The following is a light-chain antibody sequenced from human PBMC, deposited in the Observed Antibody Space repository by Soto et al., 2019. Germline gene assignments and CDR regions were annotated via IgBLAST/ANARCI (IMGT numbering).Light chain of an antibody. CDR3: QQYDTYWT. CDR2: KAS. CDR1: QTIGSW. Sequence: IQMTQSPSTLSASVGDRVTITCRASQTIGSWLAWYQAKPGKAPNLLIYKASTLGSGVPSRFSGSGSGTEFTLTINSLQPDDFGTYYCQQYDTYWTFGQGTTVEIK. J-gene: IGKJ1*01. V-gene: IGKV1-5*03.